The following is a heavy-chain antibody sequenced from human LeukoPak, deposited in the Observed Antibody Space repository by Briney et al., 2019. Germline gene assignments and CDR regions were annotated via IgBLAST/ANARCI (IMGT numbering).Heavy chain of an antibody. CDR3: ARDGSADLRYYFDY. V-gene: IGHV3-48*03. CDR1: GFTFSSYE. CDR2: ISSSGSTI. J-gene: IGHJ4*02. Sequence: GGSLRLSCAASGFTFSSYEMNWVRQAPGKGLEWVSYISSSGSTIYYADSVKGRFTISRDNAKNSLYLQMNSLRAEDTAVYYCARDGSADLRYYFDYWGQGTLVTVSS. D-gene: IGHD5-24*01.